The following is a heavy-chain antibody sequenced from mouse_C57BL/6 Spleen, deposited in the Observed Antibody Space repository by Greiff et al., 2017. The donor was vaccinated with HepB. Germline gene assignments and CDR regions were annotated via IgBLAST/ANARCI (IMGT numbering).Heavy chain of an antibody. CDR2: IDPETGGT. CDR1: GYTFTDYE. CDR3: TRGGYGYDLDY. Sequence: VKLQESGAELVRPGASVTLSCKASGYTFTDYEMHWVKQTPVHGLEWIGAIDPETGGTAYNQKFKGKAILTADKSSSTAYMELRSLTSEDSAVYYCTRGGYGYDLDYWGQGTSVTVSS. D-gene: IGHD2-2*01. V-gene: IGHV1-15*01. J-gene: IGHJ4*01.